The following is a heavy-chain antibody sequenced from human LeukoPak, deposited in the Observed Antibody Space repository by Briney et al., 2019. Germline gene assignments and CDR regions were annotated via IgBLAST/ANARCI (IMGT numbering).Heavy chain of an antibody. J-gene: IGHJ4*02. CDR1: GFTFSNYD. CDR2: IDTDSTYI. Sequence: GGSLRLSCAASGFTFSNYDMNWVRQSPGKGLEWVSSIDTDSTYIHYADSVKGRFTISRDNAKNSLYLQMSSLRAEDTAVYYCARRSSTSFFFDYWGQGTLVTVSS. CDR3: ARRSSTSFFFDY. V-gene: IGHV3-21*04. D-gene: IGHD2-2*01.